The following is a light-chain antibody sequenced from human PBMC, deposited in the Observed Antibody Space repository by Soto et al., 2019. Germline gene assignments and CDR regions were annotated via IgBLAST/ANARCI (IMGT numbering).Light chain of an antibody. Sequence: IVIKHSPNTLSVSPGYRATLSFSASQSVNSDLAWYQQKPGQAPRLLIYGASTRATGIPARFRGSGSGTDFTLTISRLEPEDFAVYYCQQFGSAPEGTFGQGAKVDIK. V-gene: IGKV3-20*01. CDR1: QSVNSD. J-gene: IGKJ1*01. CDR3: QQFGSAPEGT. CDR2: GAS.